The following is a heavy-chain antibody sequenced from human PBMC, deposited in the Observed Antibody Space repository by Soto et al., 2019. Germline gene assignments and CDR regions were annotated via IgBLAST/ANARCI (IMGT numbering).Heavy chain of an antibody. Sequence: SETLSLTCTVSGGSISSYYWSWIRQPPGKGLEWIGYIYYSGSTNYNPSLKSRVTISVDTSKNQFSLKLSSVTAADTAVYYCARARTNYYDSSGYYDYWGQGXLVTVYS. J-gene: IGHJ4*02. CDR1: GGSISSYY. CDR2: IYYSGST. D-gene: IGHD3-22*01. V-gene: IGHV4-59*01. CDR3: ARARTNYYDSSGYYDY.